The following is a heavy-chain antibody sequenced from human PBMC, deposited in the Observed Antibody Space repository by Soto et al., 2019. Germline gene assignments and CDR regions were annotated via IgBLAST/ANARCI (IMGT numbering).Heavy chain of an antibody. D-gene: IGHD6-19*01. CDR2: INSDGSST. J-gene: IGHJ4*02. Sequence: GGSLRLSCAASGFTFSSYWMHWVRQAPGKGLVWVSRINSDGSSTSYADSVKGRFTISRDNAKNTLYLQMNSLRAEDTAVYYCAVAVAGPTAVGYWGQGTLVTVSS. V-gene: IGHV3-74*01. CDR3: AVAVAGPTAVGY. CDR1: GFTFSSYW.